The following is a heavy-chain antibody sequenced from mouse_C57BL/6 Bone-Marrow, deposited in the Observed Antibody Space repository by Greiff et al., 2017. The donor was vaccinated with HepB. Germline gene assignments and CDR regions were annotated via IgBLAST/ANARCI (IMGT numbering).Heavy chain of an antibody. V-gene: IGHV7-1*01. Sequence: EVMLVDSGGGLVQSGRSLRLSCATSGFTFSDFYMEWVRQAPGKGLEWIAASRNKANDYTTEYSASVKGRFIVSRDTSQSILYLQMNALRAEDTAIYYCARDGGTLRSYWYFDVWGTGTTVTVSS. CDR2: SRNKANDYTT. CDR3: ARDGGTLRSYWYFDV. D-gene: IGHD1-1*01. J-gene: IGHJ1*03. CDR1: GFTFSDFY.